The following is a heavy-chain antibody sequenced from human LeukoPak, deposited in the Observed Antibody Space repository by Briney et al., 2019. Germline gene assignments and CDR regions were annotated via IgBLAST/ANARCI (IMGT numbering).Heavy chain of an antibody. CDR2: IWYDGSNK. D-gene: IGHD4-23*01. V-gene: IGHV3-33*01. CDR1: GFTFSNYD. J-gene: IGHJ3*02. CDR3: ARDDYGGKLDI. Sequence: GGSLRLSCAASGFTFSNYDVHWVRQAPGKGLEWVAVIWYDGSNKYYADSVKGRFTISRDNSKNTLYLQMNSLRAEDTAVYYCARDDYGGKLDIWGRGTVVTVSS.